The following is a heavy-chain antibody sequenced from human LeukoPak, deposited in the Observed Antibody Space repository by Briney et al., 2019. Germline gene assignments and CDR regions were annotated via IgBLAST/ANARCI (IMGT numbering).Heavy chain of an antibody. D-gene: IGHD3-10*01. V-gene: IGHV3-30*02. Sequence: GGSLRLSCAGSGFTFSSYGIHWVRQAPGKGLEWVAFIRYDGGNKYYADSVQGRFTISRDNAKNSLYLQMNSLRAEDTAVYYCARVRLYYYGSGSSDYWGQGTLVTVSS. J-gene: IGHJ4*02. CDR2: IRYDGGNK. CDR3: ARVRLYYYGSGSSDY. CDR1: GFTFSSYG.